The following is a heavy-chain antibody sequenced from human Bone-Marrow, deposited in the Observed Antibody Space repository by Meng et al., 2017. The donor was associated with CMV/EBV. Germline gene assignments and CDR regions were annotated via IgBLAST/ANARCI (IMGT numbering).Heavy chain of an antibody. D-gene: IGHD3-3*01. V-gene: IGHV1-69*05. CDR2: IIPTFGTA. J-gene: IGHJ5*02. Sequence: SVKVSCKASGGTFSSYAISWVRQAPGQGLEWMGGIIPTFGTANYAQKFQGRVTITTDESTSTAYMELSSLRSEDTAVYYCARGPITIFGVVTEALWNWFDPWGQGTLVTVSS. CDR3: ARGPITIFGVVTEALWNWFDP. CDR1: GGTFSSYA.